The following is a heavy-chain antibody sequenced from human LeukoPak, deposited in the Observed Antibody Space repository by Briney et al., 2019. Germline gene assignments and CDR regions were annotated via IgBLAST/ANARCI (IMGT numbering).Heavy chain of an antibody. CDR2: IWYNGSKK. Sequence: GRSLRLSCAASGFIFSSYGMHWVRQAPGKGLEWVAVIWYNGSKKYYADSVKGRFTISRGNSKNTLYLQMNSLRAEDTAVYYCARGESDNSGVFDYWGQGTLVTASS. D-gene: IGHD3-22*01. V-gene: IGHV3-33*01. J-gene: IGHJ4*02. CDR3: ARGESDNSGVFDY. CDR1: GFIFSSYG.